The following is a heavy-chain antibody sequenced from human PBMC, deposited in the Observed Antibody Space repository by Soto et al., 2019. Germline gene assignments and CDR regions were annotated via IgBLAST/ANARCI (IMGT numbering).Heavy chain of an antibody. CDR1: GGTFSSYA. J-gene: IGHJ6*02. Sequence: SVKVSCKASGGTFSSYAISWVRQAPGQGLEWMGGIIPIFGTANYAQKFQGRVTITADESTSTAYMELSSLRSEDTAVYYCARPWGFWSGYYTGSYGMDVWGQGTTVTVS. V-gene: IGHV1-69*13. D-gene: IGHD3-3*01. CDR2: IIPIFGTA. CDR3: ARPWGFWSGYYTGSYGMDV.